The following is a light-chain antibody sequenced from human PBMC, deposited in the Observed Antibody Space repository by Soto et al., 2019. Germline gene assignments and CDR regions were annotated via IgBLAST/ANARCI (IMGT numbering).Light chain of an antibody. CDR2: KTS. CDR3: HQYRAFPRT. V-gene: IGKV1-5*03. CDR1: QSIGPW. Sequence: DIQMTQSPYTLSASVGDRVAITCRASQSIGPWLAWYQQKPGKAPKLLIYKTSSLESGVPSRFSGSGSGTEFTLTISSLQPDDIATYYCHQYRAFPRTLGQGTKVEIK. J-gene: IGKJ1*01.